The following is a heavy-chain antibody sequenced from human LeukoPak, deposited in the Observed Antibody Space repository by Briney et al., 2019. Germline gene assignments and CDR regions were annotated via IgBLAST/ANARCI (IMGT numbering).Heavy chain of an antibody. CDR2: IYYSGST. V-gene: IGHV4-59*01. CDR3: ARARFEEHFDY. J-gene: IGHJ4*02. CDR1: GGSISSYY. Sequence: PSETLSLTCTVSGGSISSYYWSWIRQPPGKGLEWIGYIYYSGSTNYNPSLKSRVTISVDTSKNQFSLKLSSVTAADTAVYYCARARFEEHFDYWGQGTLVTVSS. D-gene: IGHD3-10*01.